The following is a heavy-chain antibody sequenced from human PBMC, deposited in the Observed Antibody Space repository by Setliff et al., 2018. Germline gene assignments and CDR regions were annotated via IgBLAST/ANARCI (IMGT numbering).Heavy chain of an antibody. CDR3: TTDPSPTFGGVIGAAFDI. Sequence: GESLRLSCAASGFTFSNAWMNWVRQAPGKGLEWVGRIKRKTDGLTTDYAAPVKGRFTISRDDSKNTLYLQMNSLKTEDTAVYYCTTDPSPTFGGVIGAAFDIWGQGTMVTVSS. J-gene: IGHJ3*02. CDR2: IKRKTDGLTT. CDR1: GFTFSNAW. D-gene: IGHD3-16*01. V-gene: IGHV3-15*07.